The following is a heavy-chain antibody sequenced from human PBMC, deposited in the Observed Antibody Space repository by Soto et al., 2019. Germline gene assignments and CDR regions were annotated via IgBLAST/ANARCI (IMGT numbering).Heavy chain of an antibody. V-gene: IGHV1-8*01. Sequence: ASVKVSCKASGYTFTSYDINWVRQATGQGLEWMGWMNPNSGNTGYAQKFQGRVTMTRNTSISTAYMELSSLRSEDTAVYYCARGRGTVADYYYYGMDVWGQGXTVTVSS. J-gene: IGHJ6*02. CDR2: MNPNSGNT. D-gene: IGHD4-4*01. CDR1: GYTFTSYD. CDR3: ARGRGTVADYYYYGMDV.